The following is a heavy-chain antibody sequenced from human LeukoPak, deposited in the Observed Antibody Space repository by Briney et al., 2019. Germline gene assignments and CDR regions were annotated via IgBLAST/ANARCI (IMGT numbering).Heavy chain of an antibody. D-gene: IGHD3-3*01. CDR2: ISSSSSYI. CDR1: GFTFSSYS. CDR3: ARDKIFPGVCAFDI. Sequence: GGSLRLSCAASGFTFSSYSMNWVRQAPGKWLEWVSAISSSSSYIYYADSVKGRFTISRDNAKNSLYLQMNSLRAEDTAVYYCARDKIFPGVCAFDIWGQGTMVTVSS. V-gene: IGHV3-21*01. J-gene: IGHJ3*02.